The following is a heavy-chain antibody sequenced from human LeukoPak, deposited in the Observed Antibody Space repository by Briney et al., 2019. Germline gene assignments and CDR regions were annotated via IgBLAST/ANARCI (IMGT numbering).Heavy chain of an antibody. D-gene: IGHD3-3*01. CDR2: INHSGST. Sequence: SETLSLTCAVYGGSFSGYYWSWIRQPPGKGLEWIGEINHSGSTNYNPSLKSRVTISVDTSKNQFSLKLSSVTAADTAVYYCAKIFPRGYYYSSRDVGAKGPRVPVP. CDR1: GGSFSGYY. V-gene: IGHV4-34*01. J-gene: IGHJ6*03. CDR3: AKIFPRGYYYSSRDV.